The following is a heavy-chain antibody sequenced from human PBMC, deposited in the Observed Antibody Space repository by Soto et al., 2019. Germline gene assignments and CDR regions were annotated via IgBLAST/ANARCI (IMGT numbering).Heavy chain of an antibody. V-gene: IGHV3-11*05. CDR1: GFTFSDYY. Sequence: QVQLVEAGGGLVKPGGSLRLSCAASGFTFSDYYMTWIRQAPGKGLEWISYIRSSSSFAKYADSVKGRFTISRDNAKKSLYLQMNSLRAEDTAVYYCARPSLAAAGTGVGNWGQGTLVTVSS. D-gene: IGHD6-13*01. CDR2: IRSSSSFA. CDR3: ARPSLAAAGTGVGN. J-gene: IGHJ4*02.